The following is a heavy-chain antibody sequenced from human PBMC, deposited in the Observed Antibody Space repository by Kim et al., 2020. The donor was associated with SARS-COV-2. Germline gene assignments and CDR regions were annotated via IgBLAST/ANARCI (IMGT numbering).Heavy chain of an antibody. CDR2: IYYSGST. CDR1: GGSISSSDYY. V-gene: IGHV4-39*01. Sequence: SETLSLTCSVSGGSISSSDYYWGWIRQPPGKGLEWIATIYYSGSTYYNPSLKGRVTISVDTSKKQFSLRLSSVTAADAAVYYCARHLRNWYFDLWGRGTLVNVSS. CDR3: ARHLRNWYFDL. J-gene: IGHJ2*01.